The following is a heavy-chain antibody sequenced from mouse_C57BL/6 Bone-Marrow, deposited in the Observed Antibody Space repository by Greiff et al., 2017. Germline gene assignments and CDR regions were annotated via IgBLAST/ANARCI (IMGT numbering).Heavy chain of an antibody. Sequence: VQLQQPGAELVRPGSSVKLSCTASGFTFTSYWMHWVKQRPIQGLEWIGNIDPSDSETHYKHKFKDKATLTGDTSSITAYMQLSSLTSEDSAVYYCARGYYDGMDYWGQGTAVTVSA. CDR1: GFTFTSYW. J-gene: IGHJ4*01. CDR2: IDPSDSET. V-gene: IGHV1-52*01. CDR3: ARGYYDGMDY.